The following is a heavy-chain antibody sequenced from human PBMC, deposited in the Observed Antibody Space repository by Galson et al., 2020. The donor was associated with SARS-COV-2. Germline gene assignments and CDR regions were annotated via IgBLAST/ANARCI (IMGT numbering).Heavy chain of an antibody. V-gene: IGHV1-2*02. CDR3: ARGGSGSYYGYFDN. D-gene: IGHD1-26*01. Sequence: SCKASGYTFTGHYMNWVRQAPGHGLEWMGWINPNDGVTNYAQDFQGRVTMTRDMSLSTVYMDLNSLRGDDTAIYYCARGGSGSYYGYFDNWGQGTLVTVSS. J-gene: IGHJ4*01. CDR2: INPNDGVT. CDR1: GYTFTGHY.